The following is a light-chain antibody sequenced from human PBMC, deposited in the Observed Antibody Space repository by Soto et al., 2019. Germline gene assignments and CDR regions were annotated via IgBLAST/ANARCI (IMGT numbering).Light chain of an antibody. CDR3: QQSYSVPPWT. J-gene: IGKJ1*01. Sequence: DIQTTQSPSSLSASVGDRVTITCRTSDNIAKYLNWYQQKPGQVPKLLIVAASNLRSGVPPRFSGSGSGTDFTLTINNLQPEDFATYYGQQSYSVPPWTFGQGTKVEV. V-gene: IGKV1-39*01. CDR2: AAS. CDR1: DNIAKY.